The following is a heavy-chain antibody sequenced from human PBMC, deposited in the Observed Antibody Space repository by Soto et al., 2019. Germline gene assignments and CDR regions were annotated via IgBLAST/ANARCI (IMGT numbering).Heavy chain of an antibody. CDR2: IYGGGNGP. CDR1: GFTFSGFA. D-gene: IGHD2-2*03. J-gene: IGHJ4*02. CDR3: EKMEGMDPWAYSFDY. Sequence: EVQVLESGGGLVQPGGSLRLSCAATGFTFSGFAMSWVRQAPGKGLEWVSRIYGGGNGPHYADSVKGRVTISRDNSKDTLYLQMTSLRAEDTAVYYCEKMEGMDPWAYSFDYWGQGTLVTVSS. V-gene: IGHV3-23*01.